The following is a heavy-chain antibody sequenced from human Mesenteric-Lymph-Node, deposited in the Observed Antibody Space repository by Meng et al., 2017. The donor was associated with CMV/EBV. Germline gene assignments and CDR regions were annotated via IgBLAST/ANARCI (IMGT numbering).Heavy chain of an antibody. Sequence: GESLKISCAASGFTFSTYAMSWVRQAPGKGLEWVSVIYSGGSSTYYADSVKGRFTISRDNAKNSLYLQMNSLRAEDTAVYYTVRGGPGNYYYYYGMDVWGQGTTVTVSS. D-gene: IGHD3-10*01. V-gene: IGHV3-23*03. J-gene: IGHJ6*02. CDR1: GFTFSTYA. CDR3: VRGGPGNYYYYYGMDV. CDR2: IYSGGSST.